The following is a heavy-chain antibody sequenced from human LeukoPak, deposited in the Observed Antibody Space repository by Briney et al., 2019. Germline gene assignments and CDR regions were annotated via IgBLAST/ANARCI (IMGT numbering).Heavy chain of an antibody. D-gene: IGHD2-21*01. CDR2: IYYSGNT. V-gene: IGHV4-30-4*01. Sequence: PSEALSLTCTVFGGSISSGDYYWSWIRQTPGKGLEWIGYIYYSGNTKYNPSLKSRVTISVDTSKNQFSLKLSSVTAADTAVYYCARDLYFWGQGTLVTVSS. J-gene: IGHJ4*02. CDR1: GGSISSGDYY. CDR3: ARDLYF.